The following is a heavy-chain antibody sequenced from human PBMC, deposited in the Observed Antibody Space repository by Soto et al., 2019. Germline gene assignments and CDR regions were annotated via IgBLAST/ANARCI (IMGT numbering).Heavy chain of an antibody. CDR1: GYTFTSYA. CDR2: INTNTGNP. CDR3: ARVIIVVVVAATVPSWYMDV. J-gene: IGHJ6*03. D-gene: IGHD2-15*01. Sequence: QVQLVQSGSELKKPGASVKVSCKASGYTFTSYAMNWVRQAPGQGLEWMGWINTNTGNPTYAQGFTGRFVFSLDTSVSTAYLQICSLKAEDTAVYYCARVIIVVVVAATVPSWYMDVLGKGTTVTVSS. V-gene: IGHV7-4-1*01.